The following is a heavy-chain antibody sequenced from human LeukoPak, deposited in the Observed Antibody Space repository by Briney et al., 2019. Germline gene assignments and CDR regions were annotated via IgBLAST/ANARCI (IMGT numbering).Heavy chain of an antibody. V-gene: IGHV4-59*01. D-gene: IGHD6-13*01. Sequence: SETLSLTCTVSGGSISSYYWSWIRQPPGKGLEWIGYIYYSGSTNYNPSLKSRVTISVDTSKNQFSLKLSSVTAADTAVYYCAREGLYSSSWYEELYYFDYWGQGTLVTVSS. CDR3: AREGLYSSSWYEELYYFDY. CDR2: IYYSGST. J-gene: IGHJ4*02. CDR1: GGSISSYY.